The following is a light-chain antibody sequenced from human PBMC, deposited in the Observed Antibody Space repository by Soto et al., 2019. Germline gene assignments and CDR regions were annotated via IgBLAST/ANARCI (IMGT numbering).Light chain of an antibody. V-gene: IGKV3-20*01. CDR3: QQYATSPPT. CDR2: GAS. J-gene: IGKJ4*01. CDR1: QSVSRSY. Sequence: EIVLTQSTGTLSLSPGERATLSCRASQSVSRSYLAWYQQKLGQPPRLLIYGASNRATGIPDRFSGSGSGTDFTLTIGRLEPEYFAVYYCQQYATSPPTFGGGTKVEIK.